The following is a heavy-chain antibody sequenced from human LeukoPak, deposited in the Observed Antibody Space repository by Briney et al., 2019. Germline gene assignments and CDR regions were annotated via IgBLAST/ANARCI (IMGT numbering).Heavy chain of an antibody. D-gene: IGHD3-16*01. CDR3: AKSVDMGASCFDP. CDR2: IYYSGTT. J-gene: IGHJ5*02. Sequence: TLSLTCTVSGGSVSSGSYYWSWIRQPPGKGLEWIGYIYYSGTTYYNPSLKSRVTISVDTSKNQFSLKLSSLTAADTAVYYCAKSVDMGASCFDPWGQGTLVTVSS. V-gene: IGHV4-31*03. CDR1: GGSVSSGSYY.